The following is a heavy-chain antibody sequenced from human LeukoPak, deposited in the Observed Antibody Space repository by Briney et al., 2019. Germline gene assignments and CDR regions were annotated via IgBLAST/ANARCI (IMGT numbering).Heavy chain of an antibody. D-gene: IGHD5-12*01. J-gene: IGHJ4*02. Sequence: PSETLCLTCTVSGGSLSSYYSSWIREPPGKRLEWVGYIYYSGSTTYNPSLTSRVTISVDTSKNQISLKLSSVTAEATAVYYFAGPNSGYDPVPYYFDYWGEGTLVTVSS. CDR1: GGSLSSYY. CDR3: AGPNSGYDPVPYYFDY. V-gene: IGHV4-59*08. CDR2: IYYSGST.